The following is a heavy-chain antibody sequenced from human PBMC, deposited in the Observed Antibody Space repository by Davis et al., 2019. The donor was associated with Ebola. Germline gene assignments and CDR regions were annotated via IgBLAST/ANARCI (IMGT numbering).Heavy chain of an antibody. V-gene: IGHV3-23*01. CDR1: GFTFSSYG. Sequence: GESLKISCAASGFTFSSYGMNWVRQAPGKGLEWVSAISGSGGSTYYADSVKGRFTISRDNSKNTLYLQMNSLRVEDTAVYYCAKGGGVLRIHYYYYYGMDVWGQGTTVTVSS. CDR3: AKGGGVLRIHYYYYYGMDV. J-gene: IGHJ6*02. D-gene: IGHD2-8*02. CDR2: ISGSGGST.